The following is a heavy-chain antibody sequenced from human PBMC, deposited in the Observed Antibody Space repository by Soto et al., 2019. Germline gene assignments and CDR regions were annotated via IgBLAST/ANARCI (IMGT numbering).Heavy chain of an antibody. V-gene: IGHV4-59*01. D-gene: IGHD6-19*01. Sequence: QVHLQESGPGLVKPSETMSLTCTASGASIRNFYWNWVRQFPGKGLEWIGHIYNGERTNYNPSLKSRVTISVDTSKKHFSLKLSSVTVADTAVYYCAQTTGWPGFDYWGQGTLVTVSS. CDR3: AQTTGWPGFDY. J-gene: IGHJ4*02. CDR2: IYNGERT. CDR1: GASIRNFY.